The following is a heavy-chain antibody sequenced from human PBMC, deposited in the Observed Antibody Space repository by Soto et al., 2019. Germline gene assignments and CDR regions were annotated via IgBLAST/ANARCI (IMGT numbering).Heavy chain of an antibody. Sequence: EVQLVESGGGLIQPGGSLRLSCAASGFTVSSNYMSWVRQAPGKGLEWVSVIYSGGSTYYADSVKGRFTISRDNSNNTLYLQMNSLRAEDTAVYYCARVGTRERYGMDVLGQGTTVTVSS. D-gene: IGHD1-1*01. CDR3: ARVGTRERYGMDV. CDR2: IYSGGST. J-gene: IGHJ6*02. V-gene: IGHV3-53*01. CDR1: GFTVSSNY.